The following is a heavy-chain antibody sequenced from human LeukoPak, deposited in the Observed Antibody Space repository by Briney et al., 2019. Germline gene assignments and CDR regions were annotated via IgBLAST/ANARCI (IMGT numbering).Heavy chain of an antibody. Sequence: ASVKVSCTASGYTFTSYGISWVRQAPGQGLEWMGWISAYNGNTNYAQKLQGRVTMTTDTSTSTAYMELRSLRSDDTAVYYCARSKFLLRFLEWLPYNWFDPWGQGTLVTVSS. V-gene: IGHV1-18*01. CDR1: GYTFTSYG. CDR2: ISAYNGNT. J-gene: IGHJ5*02. D-gene: IGHD3-3*01. CDR3: ARSKFLLRFLEWLPYNWFDP.